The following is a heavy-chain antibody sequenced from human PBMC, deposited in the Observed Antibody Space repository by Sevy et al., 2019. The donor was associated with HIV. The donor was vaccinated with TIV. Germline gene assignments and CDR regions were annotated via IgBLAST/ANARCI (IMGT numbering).Heavy chain of an antibody. J-gene: IGHJ4*02. D-gene: IGHD3-3*02. V-gene: IGHV4-59*08. CDR2: VYDGESF. CDR1: GGSVSSYY. CDR3: ARRLGISAPFDF. Sequence: SETLSLTCTVSGGSVSSYYWSWIRQPLGKGLEWIGYVYDGESFNYNPSLKSRVTISVDKSKNHFSLRLTSLTAADTAVYYCARRLGISAPFDFWGQGIMVTVSS.